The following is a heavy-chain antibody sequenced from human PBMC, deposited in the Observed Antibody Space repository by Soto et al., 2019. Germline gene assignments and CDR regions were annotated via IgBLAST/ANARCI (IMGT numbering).Heavy chain of an antibody. D-gene: IGHD6-19*01. J-gene: IGHJ4*03. Sequence: GGSLIHSCAGSGVTFSSYGMSGVRQAPGMGLDWVSSFIGIDNSTYYADSMKGRFTISGDNSKNTVYLQMNSLRGEDTAVYYCAKLGALSSGRLDSWGEGT. CDR2: FIGIDNST. CDR1: GVTFSSYG. CDR3: AKLGALSSGRLDS. V-gene: IGHV3-23*01.